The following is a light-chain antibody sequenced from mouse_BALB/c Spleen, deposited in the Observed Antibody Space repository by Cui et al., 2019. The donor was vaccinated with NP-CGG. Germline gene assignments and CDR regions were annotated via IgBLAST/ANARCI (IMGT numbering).Light chain of an antibody. J-gene: IGLJ1*01. CDR1: TGAVTTSNY. CDR3: ALWYSNHWV. V-gene: IGLV1*01. Sequence: QVFVTQESPLTTSPGETVTLTCRSSTGAVTTSNYANWVQEKPDHLFTGLIGGTNNRAPGVPARFSGSLIGDKAALTITGAQTEDEAIYFCALWYSNHWVFGGGTKLTVL. CDR2: GTN.